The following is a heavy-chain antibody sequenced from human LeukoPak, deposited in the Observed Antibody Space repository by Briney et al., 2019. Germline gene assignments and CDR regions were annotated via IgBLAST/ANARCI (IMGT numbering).Heavy chain of an antibody. Sequence: PSETLSLTCAVYGGSFSGYYWSWIRQPPGKGLEWIGEINHSGSTNYNPSLKSRVTIPVDTSKNQFSLKLSSVTAANTAVYYCAIEYSSSGGGDYWGQGTLVTVSS. J-gene: IGHJ4*02. CDR3: AIEYSSSGGGDY. D-gene: IGHD6-6*01. CDR2: INHSGST. V-gene: IGHV4-34*01. CDR1: GGSFSGYY.